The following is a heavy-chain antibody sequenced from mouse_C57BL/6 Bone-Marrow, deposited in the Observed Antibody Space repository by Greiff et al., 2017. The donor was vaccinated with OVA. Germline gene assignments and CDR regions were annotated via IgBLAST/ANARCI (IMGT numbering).Heavy chain of an antibody. CDR3: ARSLDYYGSSYWYFDV. D-gene: IGHD1-1*01. CDR2: IYPGSGNT. CDR1: GYTFTDYY. V-gene: IGHV1-76*01. Sequence: VKLMESGAELVRPGASVKLSCKASGYTFTDYYINWVKQRPGQGLEWIARIYPGSGNTYYNEKFKGKATLTAEKSSSTAYMQLSSLTSEDSAVYFCARSLDYYGSSYWYFDVWGTGTTVTVSS. J-gene: IGHJ1*03.